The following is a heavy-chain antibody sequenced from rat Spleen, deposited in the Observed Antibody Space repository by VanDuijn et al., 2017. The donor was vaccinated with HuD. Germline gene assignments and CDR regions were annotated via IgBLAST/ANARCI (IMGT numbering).Heavy chain of an antibody. D-gene: IGHD1-2*01. CDR3: TREATIAAIGVMDA. Sequence: EVQLVESGGGLVQPGRSLKLSCVASGFTFNNYWMTWIRQAPGKGLEWVASITNTGGSTYYPDSVKGRFTISRENAKSTLYLQMNSLRSEDTATYYCTREATIAAIGVMDAWGQGASVTVSS. CDR2: ITNTGGST. J-gene: IGHJ4*01. V-gene: IGHV5-31*01. CDR1: GFTFNNYW.